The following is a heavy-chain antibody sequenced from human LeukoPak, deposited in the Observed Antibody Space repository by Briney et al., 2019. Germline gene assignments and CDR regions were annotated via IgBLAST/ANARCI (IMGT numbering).Heavy chain of an antibody. V-gene: IGHV5-51*01. CDR2: IYPNDADT. Sequence: GESLKISCKGSGYSFPTYWIGWVRQMPGKGLEWMGIIYPNDADTRYSPSFQGQVTISADKSISTAYLQWSSLKASDTAMYYCARPNTAMVPFDYWGQGTLVTVSS. CDR3: ARPNTAMVPFDY. CDR1: GYSFPTYW. J-gene: IGHJ4*02. D-gene: IGHD5-18*01.